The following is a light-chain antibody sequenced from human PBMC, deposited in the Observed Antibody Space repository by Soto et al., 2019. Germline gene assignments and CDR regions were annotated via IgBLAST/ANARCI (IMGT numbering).Light chain of an antibody. V-gene: IGLV2-14*03. CDR3: CSYTTSNTRQIV. CDR1: SSDVGGYNY. Sequence: QSVLPQPASVSGSPGQSITISCTGTSSDVGGYNYVSWYQHHPGKAPKLMIYDVSNRPSGVSNRFSGSKSGNTASLTISGLQPEDEADYYCCSYTTSNTRQIVFGTGTKVT. CDR2: DVS. J-gene: IGLJ1*01.